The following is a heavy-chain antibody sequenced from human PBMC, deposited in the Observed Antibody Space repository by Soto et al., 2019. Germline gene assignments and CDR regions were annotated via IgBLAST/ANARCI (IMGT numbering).Heavy chain of an antibody. Sequence: SXKVSFKASGYTXTSYGIRLVRQAPGQGLELMGWISAYNGNTNYAQKLQGRVNMNTDTSTSTAYMELRSLRSDDTAVYYCARAPRVVVVPAAKNWFDPWGQGTLGTVSS. J-gene: IGHJ5*02. D-gene: IGHD2-2*01. CDR3: ARAPRVVVVPAAKNWFDP. CDR2: ISAYNGNT. CDR1: GYTXTSYG. V-gene: IGHV1-18*04.